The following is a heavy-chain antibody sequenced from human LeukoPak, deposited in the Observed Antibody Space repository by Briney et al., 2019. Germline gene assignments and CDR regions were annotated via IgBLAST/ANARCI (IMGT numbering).Heavy chain of an antibody. Sequence: GGSLRLSCAASGFTFSSYSMNWVRQAPGKGLEWVSSISSSSSYIYYADSVKGRFTISRDNAKNSLYLQMNSLRAEDTAVYYCARAVDYYDSSGYYYATTSDYWGQGTLVTVSS. D-gene: IGHD3-22*01. V-gene: IGHV3-21*01. CDR3: ARAVDYYDSSGYYYATTSDY. J-gene: IGHJ4*02. CDR1: GFTFSSYS. CDR2: ISSSSSYI.